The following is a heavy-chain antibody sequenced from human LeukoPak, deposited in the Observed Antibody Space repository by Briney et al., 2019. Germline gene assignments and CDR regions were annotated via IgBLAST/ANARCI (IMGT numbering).Heavy chain of an antibody. V-gene: IGHV3-30*04. J-gene: IGHJ4*02. CDR3: ARDKGTSYPSSFDY. CDR1: GFTFSSYV. CDR2: ISYDGSNE. D-gene: IGHD6-6*01. Sequence: GRSLRLSCAAPGFTFSSYVMHWVRQAPGKGLEWVAIISYDGSNEYYADSVKGRFTTSRDNSKNTLYLQMNSLRAADTAVYYCARDKGTSYPSSFDYWGQGTLVTVSS.